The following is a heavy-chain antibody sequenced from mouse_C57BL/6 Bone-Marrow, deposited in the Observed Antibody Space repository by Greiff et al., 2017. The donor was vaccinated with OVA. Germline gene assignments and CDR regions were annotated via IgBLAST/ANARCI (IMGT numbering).Heavy chain of an antibody. CDR1: GYAFSSYW. J-gene: IGHJ2*01. D-gene: IGHD2-5*01. CDR3: ARRLYSNYGDYVDY. CDR2: IYPGDGDT. Sequence: QVQLQQSGAELVKPGASVKISCKASGYAFSSYWMNWVKQRPGKGLEWIGQIYPGDGDTNYNGKFKGKATLTADKSSSTAYMQLSSLTSEDSAVYFCARRLYSNYGDYVDYWGQGTTLTVSS. V-gene: IGHV1-80*01.